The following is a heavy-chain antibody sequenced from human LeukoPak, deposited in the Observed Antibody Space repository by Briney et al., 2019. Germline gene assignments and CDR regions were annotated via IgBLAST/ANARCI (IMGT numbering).Heavy chain of an antibody. CDR1: GYTFTGYY. J-gene: IGHJ5*02. CDR3: ARGELFGVGATSAGWFDP. Sequence: GASVKVSCKASGYTFTGYYMHWVRQAPGQGLEWMGRINPNSGGTNYAQKFQGRVTMTRDTSISTAYMELSRLRSDDTAVYYCARGELFGVGATSAGWFDPWGQGTLVTVSS. D-gene: IGHD1-26*01. CDR2: INPNSGGT. V-gene: IGHV1-2*06.